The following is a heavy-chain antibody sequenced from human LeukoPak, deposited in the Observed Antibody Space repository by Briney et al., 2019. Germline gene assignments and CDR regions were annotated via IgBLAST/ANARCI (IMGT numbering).Heavy chain of an antibody. CDR1: GFTFSNAW. D-gene: IGHD1-14*01. V-gene: IGHV3-15*01. CDR2: IKSKTDGGTT. CDR3: SPNLDY. J-gene: IGHJ4*02. Sequence: GGSLRLSCAASGFTFSNAWMSWVRQAPGKGLEWGGRIKSKTDGGTTDYAAPVKGRFTISSSDSKNTLYLQMNSLKTEDTAVYYCSPNLDYWGQGTLVTVSS.